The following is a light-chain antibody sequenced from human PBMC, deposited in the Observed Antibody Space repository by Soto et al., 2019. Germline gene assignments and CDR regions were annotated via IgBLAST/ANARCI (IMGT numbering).Light chain of an antibody. CDR3: SSYTSSRIL. Sequence: QSALTQPASVSGSPGQSITISCTGTSSDVGGYNFVSWYQQHPGKAPKLMIYDVSNRPSGVSNRFSGSKSGNTASLTISGLQAEDEADYYCSSYTSSRILFGGGTKVTVL. J-gene: IGLJ2*01. V-gene: IGLV2-14*01. CDR2: DVS. CDR1: SSDVGGYNF.